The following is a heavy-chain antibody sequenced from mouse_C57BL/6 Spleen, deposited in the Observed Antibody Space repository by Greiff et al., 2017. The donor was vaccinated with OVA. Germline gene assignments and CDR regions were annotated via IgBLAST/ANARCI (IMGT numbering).Heavy chain of an antibody. D-gene: IGHD1-1*01. CDR1: GYSFTDYN. CDR3: ARTPYYGSSYGYFDV. V-gene: IGHV1-39*01. J-gene: IGHJ1*03. Sequence: EVKLLESGPELVKPGASVKISCKASGYSFTDYNMNWVKQSNGKSLEWIGVINPNYGTTSYNQKFKGKATLTVDQSSSTAYMQLNSLTSEDSAVYYCARTPYYGSSYGYFDVWGTGTTVTVSS. CDR2: INPNYGTT.